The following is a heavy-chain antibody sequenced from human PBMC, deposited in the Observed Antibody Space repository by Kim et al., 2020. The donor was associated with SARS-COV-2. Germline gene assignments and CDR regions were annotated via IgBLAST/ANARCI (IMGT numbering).Heavy chain of an antibody. CDR2: TYYRSKWYN. V-gene: IGHV6-1*01. CDR3: ARDVSPDHIMLLIIKSCEYCDGIDV. Sequence: SQTLSLTCAISRDSVSSNSAAWNWNRHSPSRGLEWLGRTYYRSKWYNDYEVSVKSRITINPDTSKNQFSLQLNSVTPEDTTVYYCARDVSPDHIMLLIIKSCEYCDGIDVWGQGTTVTVSS. CDR1: RDSVSSNSAA. J-gene: IGHJ6*02. D-gene: IGHD2-8*01.